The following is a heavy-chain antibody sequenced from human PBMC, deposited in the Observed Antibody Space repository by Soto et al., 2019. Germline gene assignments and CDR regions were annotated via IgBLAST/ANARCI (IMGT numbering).Heavy chain of an antibody. Sequence: SETLSLTCAVSGGSISGGGYSWSWIRQPPGKGLEWIGYIYHSGSTYYNPSLKSRVTISVDRSKNKFSLKLSSVTAAETAVYYFDRVSPGLDYYFGMDVWGHGTTVTVSS. CDR3: DRVSPGLDYYFGMDV. V-gene: IGHV4-30-2*01. CDR1: GGSISGGGYS. D-gene: IGHD3-10*01. CDR2: IYHSGST. J-gene: IGHJ6*02.